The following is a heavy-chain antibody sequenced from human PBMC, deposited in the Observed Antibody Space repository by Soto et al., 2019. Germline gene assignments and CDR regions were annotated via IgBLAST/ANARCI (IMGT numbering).Heavy chain of an antibody. CDR3: ARGGRIAAAGTSPYYFDY. CDR1: GYTFTSYY. J-gene: IGHJ4*02. D-gene: IGHD6-13*01. V-gene: IGHV1-46*01. Sequence: ASVKVSCKASGYTFTSYYMHWLRQAPGQGLEWMGIINPSGGSTSYAQKFQGRVTMTRDTSTSTVYMELSSLRSEDTAVYYCARGGRIAAAGTSPYYFDYWGQGTLVTVSS. CDR2: INPSGGST.